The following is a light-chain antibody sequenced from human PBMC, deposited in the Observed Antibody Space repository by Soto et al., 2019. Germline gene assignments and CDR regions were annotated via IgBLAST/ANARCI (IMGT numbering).Light chain of an antibody. V-gene: IGLV1-44*01. CDR2: TDN. Sequence: QCVLIQPASASGTAGQRVTISCSGSSSNIGKNTVHWFQQLPGAAPQLLISTDNQRPSGVPDRFSGSKSGASGSLAISGLQSEDEADYYCAAWDSSLNGHVFGTGTKVTVL. CDR3: AAWDSSLNGHV. J-gene: IGLJ1*01. CDR1: SSNIGKNT.